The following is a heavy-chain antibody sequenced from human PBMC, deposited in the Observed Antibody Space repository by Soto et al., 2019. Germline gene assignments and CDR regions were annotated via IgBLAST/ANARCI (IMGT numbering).Heavy chain of an antibody. CDR2: RYYSEST. CDR3: ARTKCSGGSCYSWSLDY. Sequence: SETLSLTCTVSGGSITTGGYYWSWIRQLPGKGLEWIGHRYYSESTYYNPSLKSRVSISLDTSKNQFSLKLSFVTAADTAMYYCARTKCSGGSCYSWSLDYWGQGTPVTVS. CDR1: GGSITTGGYY. D-gene: IGHD2-15*01. V-gene: IGHV4-31*03. J-gene: IGHJ4*02.